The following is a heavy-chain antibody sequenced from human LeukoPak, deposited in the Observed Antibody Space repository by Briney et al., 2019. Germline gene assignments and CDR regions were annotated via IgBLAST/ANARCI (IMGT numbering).Heavy chain of an antibody. CDR3: ARVITMVRGHGMDV. J-gene: IGHJ6*04. CDR2: INAGNGNT. V-gene: IGHV1-3*01. D-gene: IGHD3-10*01. CDR1: GYTFTSYA. Sequence: ASVKVSCKASGYTFTSYAMHWVRQAPGQRLEWVGWINAGNGNTKYSQKFQGRVTITRDTSASTAYMELSSLRSEDTAVYYCARVITMVRGHGMDVWGKGTTVTVSS.